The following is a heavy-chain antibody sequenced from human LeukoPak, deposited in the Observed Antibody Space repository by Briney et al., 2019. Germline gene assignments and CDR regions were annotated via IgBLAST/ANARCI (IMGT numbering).Heavy chain of an antibody. CDR2: INTYNGNT. CDR1: GYRFSDYG. D-gene: IGHD1-26*01. J-gene: IGHJ4*02. V-gene: IGHV1-18*01. CDR3: ARDLGEGARRDLDF. Sequence: GASVKVSCKTSGYRFSDYGISWVRQAPGQGLQWMGWINTYNGNTESAQSLQGRATMTIDTATATAYLELRSLVSDDTAVYYCARDLGEGARRDLDFWGQGTLVTVSS.